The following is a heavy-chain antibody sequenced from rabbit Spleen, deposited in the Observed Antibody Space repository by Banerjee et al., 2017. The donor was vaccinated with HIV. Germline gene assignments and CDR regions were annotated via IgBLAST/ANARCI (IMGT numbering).Heavy chain of an antibody. CDR2: IYTGNVKT. CDR3: ARDAGSGAYIDVYFDL. Sequence: QQLVESGGGLVKPGASLTLTCKASGFDFSRGYDMCWVRQAPGKGLEWIGCIYTGNVKTYYASWAKGRFTISKTSSTTVTLQMTSLTVADTATYFCARDAGSGAYIDVYFDLWGPGTLVTVS. V-gene: IGHV1S40*01. J-gene: IGHJ4*01. D-gene: IGHD8-1*01. CDR1: GFDFSRGYD.